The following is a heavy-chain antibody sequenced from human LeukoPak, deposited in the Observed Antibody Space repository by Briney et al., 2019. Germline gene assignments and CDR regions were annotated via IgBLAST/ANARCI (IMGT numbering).Heavy chain of an antibody. CDR1: GGSINNYY. Sequence: SETLSLTCTVSGGSINNYYWYWMRQPPGKGLELIAYSYYSGNANYNPSLESRVTISADTSKNQFSLNLSSVTAADTAVYYCAKDWSIFGARDWFDPWGQGTLVTVSS. V-gene: IGHV4-59*12. J-gene: IGHJ5*02. CDR3: AKDWSIFGARDWFDP. D-gene: IGHD3-3*01. CDR2: SYYSGNA.